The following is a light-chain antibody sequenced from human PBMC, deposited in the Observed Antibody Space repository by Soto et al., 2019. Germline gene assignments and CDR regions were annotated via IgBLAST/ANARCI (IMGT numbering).Light chain of an antibody. Sequence: DIQMTQSPSSLSASVGDRVTITCQASQTISSYLNWYQQRPGKAPKLLIYAASSLQSGVPSRFSGSGSGTDFTLTISNLQPEDFATYYCQQSHGIPYTFGQGTRLEIK. V-gene: IGKV1-39*01. CDR1: QTISSY. J-gene: IGKJ2*01. CDR2: AAS. CDR3: QQSHGIPYT.